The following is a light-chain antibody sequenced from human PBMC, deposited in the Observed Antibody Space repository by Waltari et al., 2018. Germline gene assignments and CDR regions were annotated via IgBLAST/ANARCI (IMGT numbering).Light chain of an antibody. Sequence: EIVMTPSPATLSASPGERATLSSRASQSVSSNLAWYQQKPGQAPRLLIYGASTRATGIPARFSGSGSGTECTLTISSLQSEDFEVYYCQQYNNWPRWTFGQGTKVEIK. J-gene: IGKJ1*01. CDR3: QQYNNWPRWT. CDR1: QSVSSN. CDR2: GAS. V-gene: IGKV3D-15*01.